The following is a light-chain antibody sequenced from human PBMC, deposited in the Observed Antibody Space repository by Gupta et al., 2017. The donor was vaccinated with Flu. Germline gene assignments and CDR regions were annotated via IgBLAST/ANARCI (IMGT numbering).Light chain of an antibody. J-gene: IGLJ3*02. V-gene: IGLV2-11*01. CDR1: SSDVGAYEY. CDR2: DVY. Sequence: QSALTQPRSVSGSPGQSVSISCTGTSSDVGAYEYVSWYQQYPGKAPKFIMYDVYKRPSGVPDRFSASKSGNTASLTISGLQAEDEADYYCCSYAGSYSWVFGGGTKLTVL. CDR3: CSYAGSYSWV.